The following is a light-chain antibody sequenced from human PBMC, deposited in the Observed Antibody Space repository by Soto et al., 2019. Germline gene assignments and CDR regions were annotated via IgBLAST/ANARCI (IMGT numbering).Light chain of an antibody. CDR2: DAS. Sequence: EIVMTQSPATLSVSPGERATLSCRDSQSVSSNLAWYQQKPGQAPRLLIHDASTRAPGIPARFSGSGSGTEFTLTISSLQSEDFAVYYCHQYSYRPPWSFGQGTKVEIK. J-gene: IGKJ1*01. CDR1: QSVSSN. V-gene: IGKV3-15*01. CDR3: HQYSYRPPWS.